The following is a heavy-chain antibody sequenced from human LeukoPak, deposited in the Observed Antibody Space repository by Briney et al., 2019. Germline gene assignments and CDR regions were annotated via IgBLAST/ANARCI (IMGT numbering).Heavy chain of an antibody. CDR3: ARGAMVTATPPYYFDY. V-gene: IGHV4-39*07. Sequence: SETLSLTCTVSGGSISSSSYYWGWIRQPPGKGLEWIGSIYYSGSTYYNPSLKSRVTISVDTSKNQFSLKLSSVTAADTAVYYCARGAMVTATPPYYFDYWGQGTLVTVSS. J-gene: IGHJ4*02. CDR1: GGSISSSSYY. D-gene: IGHD2-21*02. CDR2: IYYSGST.